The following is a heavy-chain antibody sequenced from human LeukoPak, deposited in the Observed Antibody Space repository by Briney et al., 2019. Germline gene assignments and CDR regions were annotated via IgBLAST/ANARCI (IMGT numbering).Heavy chain of an antibody. CDR3: ARAFYDSSGYYYPIGY. D-gene: IGHD3-22*01. Sequence: GGSLRLSCAASGFTFSSYWMYWVRQAPGKGLEWVANIKQDGSEKYYVDSVKGRFTISRDNAKNSLYLQMNSLRAEDTAVYYCARAFYDSSGYYYPIGYWGQGTLVTVSS. J-gene: IGHJ4*02. V-gene: IGHV3-7*04. CDR1: GFTFSSYW. CDR2: IKQDGSEK.